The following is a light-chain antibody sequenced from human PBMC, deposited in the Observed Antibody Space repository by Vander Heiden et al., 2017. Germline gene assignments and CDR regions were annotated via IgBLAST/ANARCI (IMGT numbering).Light chain of an antibody. CDR2: DNN. CDR3: GTWDSSLSALNWV. J-gene: IGLJ3*02. Sequence: QSVLTQLPSVSAAPGQKVTISCSGRSSNIGNNYVSWYQQLPGTAPKLLIYDNNKRPSGIPDRFSGSKSGTSATLGITGLQTGDEADYYCGTWDSSLSALNWVFGVGTKLTVL. CDR1: SSNIGNNY. V-gene: IGLV1-51*01.